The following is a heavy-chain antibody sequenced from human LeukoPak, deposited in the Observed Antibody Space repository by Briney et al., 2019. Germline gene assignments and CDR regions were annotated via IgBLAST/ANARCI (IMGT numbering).Heavy chain of an antibody. CDR3: ARLMYYDFWSGHNSQTNWFDP. CDR2: SSNGGSTI. V-gene: IGHV3-11*04. CDR1: GFTFSDFY. D-gene: IGHD3-3*01. Sequence: GGSLRLSCAASGFTFSDFYMTWIRQAPGKGLEWVSYSSNGGSTIYYADSVKGRFTISRDNAKNSLYLQMNSLRAEDTAVYYCARLMYYDFWSGHNSQTNWFDPWGQGTLVTVSS. J-gene: IGHJ5*02.